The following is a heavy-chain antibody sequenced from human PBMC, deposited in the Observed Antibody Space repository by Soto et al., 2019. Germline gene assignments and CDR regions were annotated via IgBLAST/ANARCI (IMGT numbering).Heavy chain of an antibody. CDR3: ARPDSTVTTRFDY. V-gene: IGHV1-18*01. CDR1: GYTFATFG. CDR2: ISPYNGNT. J-gene: IGHJ4*02. Sequence: ASVKVSRKASGYTFATFGITWVRQAPGQGLEWMGWISPYNGNTDYAQKFQGRVTVTTDTSTSTAYMELRSLRSDDTAVYYCARPDSTVTTRFDYWGQGTLVTVSS. D-gene: IGHD4-17*01.